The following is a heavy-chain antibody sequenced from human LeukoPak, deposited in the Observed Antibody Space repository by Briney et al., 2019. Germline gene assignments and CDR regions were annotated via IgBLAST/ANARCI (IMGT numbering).Heavy chain of an antibody. CDR2: INDSGST. D-gene: IGHD3-22*01. CDR3: ARVIDYDSSGHYLGY. Sequence: PSETLSLTCAVYGGSFSGYYWSWIRQPPGKGLKWIGEINDSGSTNCNPSLKSRVTISVDTSKNQFSLKLSSVNAADTAVYYCARVIDYDSSGHYLGYWGQGTLVTVSS. J-gene: IGHJ4*02. V-gene: IGHV4-34*01. CDR1: GGSFSGYY.